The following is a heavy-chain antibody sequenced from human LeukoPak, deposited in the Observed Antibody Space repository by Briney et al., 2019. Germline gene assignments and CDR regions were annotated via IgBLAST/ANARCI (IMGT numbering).Heavy chain of an antibody. Sequence: SETLSLTCTVSGGSISSYYWSWIRQPPGKGLEWIGYIYYSGSTNYNPSLKSRVTISVDTSKNQFSLKLSSVTAADTVVYYCARGPEGALYYYYGMDVWGQGTTVTVSS. V-gene: IGHV4-59*01. CDR1: GGSISSYY. D-gene: IGHD1-26*01. J-gene: IGHJ6*02. CDR2: IYYSGST. CDR3: ARGPEGALYYYYGMDV.